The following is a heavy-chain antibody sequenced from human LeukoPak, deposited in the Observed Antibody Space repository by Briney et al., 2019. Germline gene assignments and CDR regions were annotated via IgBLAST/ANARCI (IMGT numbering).Heavy chain of an antibody. J-gene: IGHJ4*02. V-gene: IGHV3-43D*03. Sequence: PGGSLRLSCAASGFTFDDYAMHWVRQAPGKGLEWVSLISWDGGSTYYADSVKGRFTISRDNSKNSLYLQMNSLRAEDTALYYRAKDSSRVTMARGALNYWGQGTLVTVSS. CDR3: AKDSSRVTMARGALNY. CDR1: GFTFDDYA. CDR2: ISWDGGST. D-gene: IGHD3-10*01.